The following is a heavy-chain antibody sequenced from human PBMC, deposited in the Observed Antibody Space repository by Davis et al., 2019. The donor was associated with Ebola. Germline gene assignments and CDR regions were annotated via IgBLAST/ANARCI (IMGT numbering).Heavy chain of an antibody. CDR2: IYAGDSET. Sequence: GESLKISCKASGYSFTSYWIGWVRQMPGKGLEWMGLIYAGDSETKYNPSFEGQVTLSFDKSITTAYLQWSSLKASDTAMYYCARLFEKGNFDYWGQGTHVTVSS. V-gene: IGHV5-51*01. CDR1: GYSFTSYW. D-gene: IGHD3-9*01. J-gene: IGHJ4*01. CDR3: ARLFEKGNFDY.